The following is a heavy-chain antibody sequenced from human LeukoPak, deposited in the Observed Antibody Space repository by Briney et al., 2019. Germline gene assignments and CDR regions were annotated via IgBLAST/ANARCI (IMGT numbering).Heavy chain of an antibody. CDR2: IYYSGST. CDR1: GGSISSYY. V-gene: IGHV4-59*01. D-gene: IGHD3-10*01. Sequence: SETLSLTCTVSGGSISSYYWSWIRQPPGKGLEWIGYIYYSGSTNHNPSLKSRVTISVDTSKNQFSLKLSSVTAADTAVYYCAGAYYYGSGSSFSWGQGTLVTVSS. J-gene: IGHJ4*02. CDR3: AGAYYYGSGSSFS.